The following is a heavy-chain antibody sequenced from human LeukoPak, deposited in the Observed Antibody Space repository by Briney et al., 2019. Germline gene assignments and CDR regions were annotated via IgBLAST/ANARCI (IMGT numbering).Heavy chain of an antibody. CDR2: IHHNGDIT. CDR3: ARDMSGTYSFDY. J-gene: IGHJ4*02. CDR1: GFTLTWHV. D-gene: IGHD1-26*01. Sequence: GGSLRLSCSASGFTLTWHVMRWVRQAPGKALEYVSFIHHNGDITSYADSVRGRFTVSRDNSKNTLILELSSLRTDDTAVYYCARDMSGTYSFDYWGQGTLVTVSS. V-gene: IGHV3-64D*06.